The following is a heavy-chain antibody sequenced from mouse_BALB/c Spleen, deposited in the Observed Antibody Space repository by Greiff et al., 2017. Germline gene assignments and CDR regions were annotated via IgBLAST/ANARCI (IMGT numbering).Heavy chain of an antibody. CDR2: ISSGGSYT. CDR3: ARQDDYDGDYYAMDY. CDR1: GFTFSSYA. J-gene: IGHJ4*01. D-gene: IGHD2-4*01. V-gene: IGHV5-9-3*01. Sequence: EVQRVESGGGLVKPGGSLKLSCAASGFTFSSYAMSWVRQTPEKRLEWVATISSGGSYTYYPDSVKGRFTISRDNAKNTLYLQMSSLRSEDTAMYYCARQDDYDGDYYAMDYWGQGTSVTVSS.